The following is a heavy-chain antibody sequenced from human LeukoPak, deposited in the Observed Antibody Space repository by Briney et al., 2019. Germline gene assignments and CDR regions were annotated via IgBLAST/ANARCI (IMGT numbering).Heavy chain of an antibody. CDR1: GFTFSSYA. J-gene: IGHJ4*02. CDR2: ISGSGGST. Sequence: GESLRLSCAASGFTFSSYAMSWVRQAPGKGLEWVSAISGSGGSTYYADSVKGRFTISRDNSKNTLYLQMNSLRAEDTAVYYCAKDLQKWELLHDYWGQGTLVTVSS. CDR3: AKDLQKWELLHDY. D-gene: IGHD1-26*01. V-gene: IGHV3-23*01.